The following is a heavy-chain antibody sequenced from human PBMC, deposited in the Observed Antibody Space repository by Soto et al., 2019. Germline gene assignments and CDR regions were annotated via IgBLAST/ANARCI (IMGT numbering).Heavy chain of an antibody. Sequence: GGSLRLSCAASGFTFSSHGMSWVRQAPGKGLEWVSSISGSGGSTYYADSVKGRFTISRDNSKNTLYLQMNSLRAEDTAVYYCAKASAPGGTYFPLWFWGQGTLVTVS. D-gene: IGHD1-26*01. CDR1: GFTFSSHG. CDR3: AKASAPGGTYFPLWF. J-gene: IGHJ4*02. V-gene: IGHV3-23*01. CDR2: ISGSGGST.